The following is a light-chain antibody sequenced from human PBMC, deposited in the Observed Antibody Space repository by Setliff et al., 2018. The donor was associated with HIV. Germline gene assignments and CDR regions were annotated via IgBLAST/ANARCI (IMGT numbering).Light chain of an antibody. CDR2: GAS. CDR3: QQYGGSPRT. CDR1: QSVRSSY. J-gene: IGKJ4*01. Sequence: EIVLTQSPGTLSLSPGERATLSCRASQSVRSSYLAWYQQEPGQPPRLLIYGASSRATGIPDRFSGSGSGTDFTLTISRLEPEDFAVYYCQQYGGSPRTFGGGTKVDIK. V-gene: IGKV3-20*01.